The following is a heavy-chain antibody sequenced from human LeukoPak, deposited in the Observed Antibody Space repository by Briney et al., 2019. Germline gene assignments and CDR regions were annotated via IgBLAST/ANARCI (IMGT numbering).Heavy chain of an antibody. CDR1: GGSISSYY. Sequence: SETLSLTCTVSGGSISSYYWSWIRQPAGKGLEWIGRIYTSGSTNYNPSLKSRVTMSVDTSKNQFSLKLASVTAADTAVYYCARSPLSGGWSYYFDYWGQGILVTVSS. J-gene: IGHJ4*02. D-gene: IGHD6-13*01. CDR3: ARSPLSGGWSYYFDY. CDR2: IYTSGST. V-gene: IGHV4-4*07.